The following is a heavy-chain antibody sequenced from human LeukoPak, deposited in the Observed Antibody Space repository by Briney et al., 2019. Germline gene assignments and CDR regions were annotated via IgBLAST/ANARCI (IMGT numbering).Heavy chain of an antibody. CDR2: IRSKAYGGTT. D-gene: IGHD3-10*01. J-gene: IGHJ6*03. CDR1: GFTFGDYA. V-gene: IGHV3-49*04. CDR3: TSHGSGSYYPYYYYMDV. Sequence: GGSLRLSCTASGFTFGDYAMSWVRQAPGKGLEWVGFIRSKAYGGTTEYAASVKGRFTISRDDSKSIAYLQMNSLKTEDTAVYYCTSHGSGSYYPYYYYMDVWGKGTTVTVSS.